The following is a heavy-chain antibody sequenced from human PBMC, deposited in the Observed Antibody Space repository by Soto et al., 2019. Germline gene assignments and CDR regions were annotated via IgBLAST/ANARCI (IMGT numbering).Heavy chain of an antibody. Sequence: GGSLRLSCAASGFTFRSYGMHWVRQAPGKGLEWVTLISYDGSNKYYADSVKGRFTISRDNTKNTLYLQMNSLRTEDTAVYYCAKVAGVMTTRTYGMDVWGQGTTVTVSS. CDR2: ISYDGSNK. J-gene: IGHJ6*02. CDR1: GFTFRSYG. CDR3: AKVAGVMTTRTYGMDV. V-gene: IGHV3-30*18. D-gene: IGHD3-22*01.